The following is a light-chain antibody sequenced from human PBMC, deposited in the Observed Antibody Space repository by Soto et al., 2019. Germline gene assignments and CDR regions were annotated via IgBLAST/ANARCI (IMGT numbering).Light chain of an antibody. J-gene: IGLJ1*01. CDR1: SSNVGYNY. V-gene: IGLV1-51*01. CDR2: DND. Sequence: QSIFSQPRSVSAVPGQKVTISGSGSSSNVGYNYVSWSHHLPGTAPKLLTYDNDQRPPGIYDRFSGSKSGTSATLDIAGLQTGEVANDYCGTQDTSLRAYVFGPGTKVTVL. CDR3: GTQDTSLRAYV.